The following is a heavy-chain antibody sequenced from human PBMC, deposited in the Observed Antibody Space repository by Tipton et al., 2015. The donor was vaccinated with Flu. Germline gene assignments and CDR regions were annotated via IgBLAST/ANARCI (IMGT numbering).Heavy chain of an antibody. CDR3: ATYYYGSGTQSAFDY. CDR1: GGSTSSDSYY. V-gene: IGHV4-61*02. J-gene: IGHJ4*02. Sequence: LRLSCTVSGGSTSSDSYYWSWIRQPAGKGLEWIGRIYTSGSTYYNPSLKSRVTISVDTSKNQFSLKLSSVTAAGTAVYYCATYYYGSGTQSAFDYWGQGTLVTVSS. CDR2: IYTSGST. D-gene: IGHD3-10*01.